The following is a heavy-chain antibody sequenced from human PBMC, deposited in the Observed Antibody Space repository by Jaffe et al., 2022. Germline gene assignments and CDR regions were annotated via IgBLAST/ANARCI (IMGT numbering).Heavy chain of an antibody. CDR1: GYTFNTYY. D-gene: IGHD2-2*01. Sequence: QVQLVQSGAEVKKPGASVKVSCKASGYTFNTYYMHWVRQAPGQGLEWMGIINPSGDSTTYVQKFQGRVAMTRDTSSTTLYMELSSLRSDDTAVYYCARAPSSKGRFDYWGQGTLVTVSS. CDR3: ARAPSSKGRFDY. V-gene: IGHV1-46*02. J-gene: IGHJ4*02. CDR2: INPSGDST.